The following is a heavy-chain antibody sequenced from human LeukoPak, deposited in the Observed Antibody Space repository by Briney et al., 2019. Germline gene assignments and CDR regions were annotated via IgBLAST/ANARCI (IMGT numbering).Heavy chain of an antibody. CDR1: GGSISSSNW. CDR3: ARLQLWSRPFDY. CDR2: INHSGST. Sequence: SGTLSLTCAVSGGSISSSNWWSWVRQPPGKGLEWIGEINHSGSTNYNPSLKSRVTISVDTSKNQFSLKRSSVTAADTAVYYCARLQLWSRPFDYWGQGTLVTVSS. J-gene: IGHJ4*02. V-gene: IGHV4-4*02. D-gene: IGHD5-18*01.